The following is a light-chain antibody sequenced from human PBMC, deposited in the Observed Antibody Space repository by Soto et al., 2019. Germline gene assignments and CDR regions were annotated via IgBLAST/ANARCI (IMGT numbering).Light chain of an antibody. V-gene: IGKV1-39*01. J-gene: IGKJ4*01. Sequence: DIPMTQSPSSLSAAVGDRVTITCRASQSINTYLNWYQQKPGKAPKLLIYAAFSLQSGVPSRFSGSGSGTDFTLTISSLQPEDFATYYCQQSNNSPLTFGGGTKVEIK. CDR2: AAF. CDR3: QQSNNSPLT. CDR1: QSINTY.